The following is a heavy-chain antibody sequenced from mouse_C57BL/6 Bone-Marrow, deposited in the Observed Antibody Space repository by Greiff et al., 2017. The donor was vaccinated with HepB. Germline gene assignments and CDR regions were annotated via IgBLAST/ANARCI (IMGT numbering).Heavy chain of an antibody. CDR3: ALYYDGSSSWFAY. CDR2: INPNNGGT. CDR1: GYTFTDYY. V-gene: IGHV1-26*01. J-gene: IGHJ3*01. Sequence: EVQLQQSGPELVKPGASVKISCKASGYTFTDYYMNWVKQSHGKSLEWIGDINPNNGGTSYNQKFKGKATLTVDKSSSTAYMELRSLTSEDSAVYDCALYYDGSSSWFAYWGQGTLVTVSA. D-gene: IGHD1-1*01.